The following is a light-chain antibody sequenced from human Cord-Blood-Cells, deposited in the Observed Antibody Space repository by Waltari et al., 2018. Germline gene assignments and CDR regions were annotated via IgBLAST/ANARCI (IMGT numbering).Light chain of an antibody. CDR1: QGISSY. J-gene: IGKJ4*01. CDR2: AAS. CDR3: QQLNSYPLT. V-gene: IGKV1-9*01. Sequence: IQLTQSPSSLSASVGDRVTITCRASQGISSYLAWYQQKPGKAPKLLSYAASTLQSGVPSKFSGSGSVTDFTLTISSLQPEDFATYYCQQLNSYPLTFGGGTKVEIK.